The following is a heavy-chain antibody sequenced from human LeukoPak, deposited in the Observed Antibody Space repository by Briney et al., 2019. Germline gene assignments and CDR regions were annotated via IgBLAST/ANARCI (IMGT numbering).Heavy chain of an antibody. CDR1: GDSVSSNSAA. Sequence: SQTLSLTCAISGDSVSSNSAAWNWIRQSPSRGLEWLGRTYYRSKWYNDYAVSVKSRITINPVTSKNQFSLQLNSVTPEDTAVYYCARVVLAAGTLTFDYWGQGTLVTVSS. D-gene: IGHD6-13*01. V-gene: IGHV6-1*01. CDR2: TYYRSKWYN. J-gene: IGHJ4*02. CDR3: ARVVLAAGTLTFDY.